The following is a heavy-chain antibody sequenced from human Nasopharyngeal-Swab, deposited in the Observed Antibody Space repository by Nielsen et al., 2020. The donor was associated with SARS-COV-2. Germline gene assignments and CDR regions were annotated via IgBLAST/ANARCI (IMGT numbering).Heavy chain of an antibody. CDR2: IYPGDSDT. Sequence: GESLKISCKGSGYRFLSHWVGWVRQMPGKGPEWMGIIYPGDSDTRYSPSFQGQVTISADKSINTAYLQWSSLTASDTAVYYCARTAIEGGYYRGDAFDIWGQGTMVTVSS. V-gene: IGHV5-51*01. J-gene: IGHJ3*02. D-gene: IGHD3-22*01. CDR1: GYRFLSHW. CDR3: ARTAIEGGYYRGDAFDI.